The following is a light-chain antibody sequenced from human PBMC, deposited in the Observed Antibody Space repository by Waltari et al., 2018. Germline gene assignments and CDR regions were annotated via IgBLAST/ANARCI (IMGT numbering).Light chain of an antibody. CDR1: NNDIGSYNL. CDR3: CSYAGTPRVV. J-gene: IGLJ2*01. CDR2: EVN. Sequence: QSALTQPASVSGSPGQSITISCTGTNNDIGSYNLVSWYQQHPGKAPKVIIFEVNKRRSGVSNRFSGFRGGNTASLTVSGLHPEDEADYYCCSYAGTPRVVFGGGTKLTVL. V-gene: IGLV2-23*02.